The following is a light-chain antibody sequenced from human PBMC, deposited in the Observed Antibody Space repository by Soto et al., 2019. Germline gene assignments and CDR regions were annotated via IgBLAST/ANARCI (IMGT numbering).Light chain of an antibody. CDR3: SSCSTTNTVV. CDR1: TNDVGAYNY. CDR2: EVS. V-gene: IGLV2-14*01. J-gene: IGLJ2*01. Sequence: QSVLTQPASVSGSAGQSITISCAGTTNDVGAYNYVAWYQHHPGKAPILLIYEVSSRPSWISYRFSGSKSGNMASLTISGLQAEDEADYYCSSCSTTNTVVFGGGTK.